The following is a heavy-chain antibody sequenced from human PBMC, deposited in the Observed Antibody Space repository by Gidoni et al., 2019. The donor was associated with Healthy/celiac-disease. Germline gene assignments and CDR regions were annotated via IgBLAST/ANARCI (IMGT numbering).Heavy chain of an antibody. CDR2: ISSSSSYT. CDR1: GFTFSDYY. V-gene: IGHV3-11*05. J-gene: IGHJ4*02. CDR3: ARGSTRDTDFDY. Sequence: QVQLVESGGGLVKPGGSLRLSCAASGFTFSDYYMSWIRQAPGKGLEWVSYISSSSSYTNYADSVKGRFTISRDNAKNSLYLQMNSLRAEDTAVYYCARGSTRDTDFDYWGQGTLVTVSS.